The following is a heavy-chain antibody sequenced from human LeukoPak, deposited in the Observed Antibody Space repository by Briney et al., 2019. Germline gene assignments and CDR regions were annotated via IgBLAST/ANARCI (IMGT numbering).Heavy chain of an antibody. V-gene: IGHV6-1*01. J-gene: IGHJ4*02. Sequence: TSQTLSLTCDISGDSVSSNSAAWNWIRQSPLRGLEWLGRTYYRSKWYNDYAVSVKSRITINPDTSKNQFSLKLSSVTAADTAVYYCARRVLTRYFGGDWGQGTLVTVSS. CDR3: ARRVLTRYFGGD. CDR1: GDSVSSNSAA. D-gene: IGHD3-9*01. CDR2: TYYRSKWYN.